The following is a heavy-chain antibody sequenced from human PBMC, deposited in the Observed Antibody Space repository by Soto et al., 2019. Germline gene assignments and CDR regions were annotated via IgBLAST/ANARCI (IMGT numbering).Heavy chain of an antibody. CDR2: IWYDGTNR. D-gene: IGHD6-19*01. J-gene: IGHJ4*02. V-gene: IGHV3-33*01. Sequence: LRLSCVASGFTFSNHGMHWVRQAPGKGLEWVTVIWYDGTNRFYADSVKGRFTISRDISENTVYLQMDSLRSEDTAVYYCARESSSGRRDRIDYWGQGTLVTVSS. CDR3: ARESSSGRRDRIDY. CDR1: GFTFSNHG.